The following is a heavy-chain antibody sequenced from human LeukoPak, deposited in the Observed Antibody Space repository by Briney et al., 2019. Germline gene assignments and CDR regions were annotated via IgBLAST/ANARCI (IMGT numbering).Heavy chain of an antibody. V-gene: IGHV3-21*01. D-gene: IGHD3-3*02. CDR2: ISSSSSYI. J-gene: IGHJ6*02. Sequence: GGSLTLSCAASGFTFSSYSMNWVRQAPGKGLEWVSSISSSSSYIYYPDSVKGRFAISRDNAKNSLYLQMNSLRAEDTAVYYCARVDGIASQGYGMDVWGQGTTVTVSS. CDR1: GFTFSSYS. CDR3: ARVDGIASQGYGMDV.